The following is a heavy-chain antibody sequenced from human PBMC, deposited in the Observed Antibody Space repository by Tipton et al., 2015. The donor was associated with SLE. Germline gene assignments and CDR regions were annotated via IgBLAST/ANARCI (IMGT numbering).Heavy chain of an antibody. Sequence: TLSLTCTVSGGSIRTHYWSWIRQPPGKGLEWIGYIYHTVTTNYNPSLKSRLSTSVDTSKNQLPLRLSSVTAADTAVYYCARMKAGGYDWLHDAFDIWGQGTMVTVSS. D-gene: IGHD5-12*01. CDR2: IYHTVTT. CDR1: GGSIRTHY. V-gene: IGHV4-59*11. J-gene: IGHJ3*02. CDR3: ARMKAGGYDWLHDAFDI.